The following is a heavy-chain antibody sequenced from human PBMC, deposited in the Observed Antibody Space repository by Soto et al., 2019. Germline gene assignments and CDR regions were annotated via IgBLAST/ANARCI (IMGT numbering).Heavy chain of an antibody. CDR1: GFTFSSDW. CDR2: INQDGSDK. CDR3: ARAGH. Sequence: GGSLRLSCAASGFTFSSDWMSWVRQAPGKGLEWVANINQDGSDKSYLDSVKGRFTISRDNAKNSLYLQMNSLGAEDTAVYYCARAGHWGQGTLVTVSS. J-gene: IGHJ4*02. V-gene: IGHV3-7*04.